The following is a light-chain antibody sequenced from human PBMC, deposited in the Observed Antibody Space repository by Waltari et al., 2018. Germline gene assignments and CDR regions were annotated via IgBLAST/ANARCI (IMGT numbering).Light chain of an antibody. V-gene: IGLV2-14*01. CDR3: SSYTDSTTVV. CDR2: QVT. J-gene: IGLJ2*01. CDR1: TPDIGTYDY. Sequence: QSALTQPASVSGSPGQSITISCSGSTPDIGTYDYLSWYQQYPGKAPKLILYQVTIRPSGVSNRFSGSKSGNTASLTISGLQTDDEAIYYCSSYTDSTTVVFGGGTVVTVL.